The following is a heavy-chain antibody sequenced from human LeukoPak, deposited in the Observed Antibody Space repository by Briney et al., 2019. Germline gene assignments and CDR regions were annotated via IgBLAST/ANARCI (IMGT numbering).Heavy chain of an antibody. D-gene: IGHD6-13*01. CDR2: MNPNSGNT. CDR1: GYTFTCYD. CDR3: ARVRGVSSSWYRGISLSY. V-gene: IGHV1-8*01. J-gene: IGHJ4*02. Sequence: ASVKDSCKASGYTFTCYDINWVRQATGRGLEWMGWMNPNSGNTGYAQKFQGRVTMTRNTSISTAYMELSSLRSEDTAVYYCARVRGVSSSWYRGISLSYWGQGTLVPVSS.